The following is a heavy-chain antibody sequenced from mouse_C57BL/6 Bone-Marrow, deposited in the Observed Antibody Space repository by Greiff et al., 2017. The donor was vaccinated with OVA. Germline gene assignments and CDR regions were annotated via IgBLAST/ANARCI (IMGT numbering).Heavy chain of an antibody. CDR2: IYPRSGNT. CDR3: ARLYYGSSFYWYFDV. D-gene: IGHD1-1*01. CDR1: GYTFTSYG. Sequence: QVQLKQSGAELARPGASVKLSCKASGYTFTSYGISWVKQRTGQGLEWIGEIYPRSGNTYYNEKFKGKATLTADKSSSTAYMELRSLTSEDSAVYFCARLYYGSSFYWYFDVWGTGTTVTVSS. J-gene: IGHJ1*03. V-gene: IGHV1-81*01.